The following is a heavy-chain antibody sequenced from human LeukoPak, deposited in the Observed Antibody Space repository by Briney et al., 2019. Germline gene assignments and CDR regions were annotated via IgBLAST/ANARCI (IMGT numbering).Heavy chain of an antibody. Sequence: QPGGSLRLSCAASGFTFSTYWMSWVPQTPGKGLEWVANIKQDGSEKYYVDSVKGRFTISRDNAKNSLYLQMNGLRAEDTAVYYCARDGHDSSGYYWDYWGQGTLVTVSS. D-gene: IGHD3-22*01. CDR2: IKQDGSEK. CDR1: GFTFSTYW. J-gene: IGHJ4*02. CDR3: ARDGHDSSGYYWDY. V-gene: IGHV3-7*05.